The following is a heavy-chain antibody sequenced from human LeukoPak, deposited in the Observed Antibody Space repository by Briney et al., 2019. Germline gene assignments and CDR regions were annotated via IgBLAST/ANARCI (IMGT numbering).Heavy chain of an antibody. CDR2: ISGSGGRT. CDR1: GFTFNSYA. D-gene: IGHD4-11*01. CDR3: AKASEPHEYSNYVGFDY. V-gene: IGHV3-23*01. J-gene: IGHJ4*02. Sequence: GGSLRLSCAASGFTFNSYAMSWVRQAPGKGLEWVSGISGSGGRTYSADSVKGRFTISRDTSKNMMYLQMSSLGAEDTAVYYCAKASEPHEYSNYVGFDYWGQGTPVTVSS.